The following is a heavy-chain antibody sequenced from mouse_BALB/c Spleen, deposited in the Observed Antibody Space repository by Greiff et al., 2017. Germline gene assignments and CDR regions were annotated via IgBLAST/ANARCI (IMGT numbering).Heavy chain of an antibody. CDR1: GFTFTDYY. J-gene: IGHJ3*01. CDR3: ASAYGNSPWFAY. Sequence: DVKLVESGGGLVQPGGSLRLSCATSGFTFTDYYMSWVRQPPGKALEWLGFIRNKANGYTTEYSASVKGRFTISRDNSQSILYLQMNTLRAEDSATYYCASAYGNSPWFAYWGQGTLGTVSA. V-gene: IGHV7-3*02. CDR2: IRNKANGYTT. D-gene: IGHD2-1*01.